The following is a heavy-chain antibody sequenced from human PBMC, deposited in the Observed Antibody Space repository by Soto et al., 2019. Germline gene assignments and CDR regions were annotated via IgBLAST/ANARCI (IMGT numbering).Heavy chain of an antibody. CDR2: IIPLFGPA. Sequence: SVKVSCKASGVTFSSYAISWVLQAPGQGLEWMGGIIPLFGPANYAQKFQGRVTITADKSTSTAYMELSSLRSEDTAVYYCARDGLGYDSSGEGPLWGQGTLVTVSS. J-gene: IGHJ4*02. CDR1: GVTFSSYA. CDR3: ARDGLGYDSSGEGPL. V-gene: IGHV1-69*06. D-gene: IGHD3-22*01.